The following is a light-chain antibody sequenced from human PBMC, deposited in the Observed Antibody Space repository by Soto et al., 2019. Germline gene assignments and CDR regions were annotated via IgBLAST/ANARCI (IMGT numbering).Light chain of an antibody. Sequence: QSALTQPPSVSGSPGQSVTISCTGSGSDVGSYNRVSWYQQPPGTAPKLIIYEVSNRPSGVPDRFSGSKSGNTASLTISGLPAEDEADYSCSSYASSSTRVFGTWTKITV. J-gene: IGLJ1*01. V-gene: IGLV2-18*02. CDR1: GSDVGSYNR. CDR2: EVS. CDR3: SSYASSSTRV.